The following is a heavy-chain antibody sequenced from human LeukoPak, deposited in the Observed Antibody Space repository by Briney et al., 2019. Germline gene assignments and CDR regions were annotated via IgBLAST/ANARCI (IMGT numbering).Heavy chain of an antibody. D-gene: IGHD2-15*01. CDR3: AQQLGYCSGGTCYFTY. V-gene: IGHV3-23*01. CDR2: ISNSGGDT. Sequence: GGSLRLSCAASGFTFSSYAMSWVRQAPGKGLEWVAAISNSGGDTFYSDSGKGRFTIARDNSKNTLYLQMNSLRVDDTAVYYCAQQLGYCSGGTCYFTYWGQGTLVTVSS. J-gene: IGHJ4*02. CDR1: GFTFSSYA.